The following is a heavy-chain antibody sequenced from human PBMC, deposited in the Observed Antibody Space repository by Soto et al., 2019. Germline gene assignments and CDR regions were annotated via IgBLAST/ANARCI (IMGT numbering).Heavy chain of an antibody. J-gene: IGHJ4*02. CDR3: VRFIGYGDYAV. CDR2: IYYTGRT. D-gene: IGHD4-17*01. CDR1: GGSISPYY. Sequence: SETLCLTCTVTGGSISPYYGSWIRQPPGKGLEYVAYIYYTGRTDYNPSLKSRVTISLDTSKNQVSLKLSSLTAADTAIYYCVRFIGYGDYAVWGQGTLVTVSS. V-gene: IGHV4-59*01.